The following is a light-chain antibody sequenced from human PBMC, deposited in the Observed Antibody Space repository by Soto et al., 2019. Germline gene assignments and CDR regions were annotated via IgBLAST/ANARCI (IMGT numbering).Light chain of an antibody. CDR2: WAS. V-gene: IGKV4-1*01. CDR1: QSVLYSSNSKNY. Sequence: DIVMTQSPDSLAVSLGERATINCKSSQSVLYSSNSKNYLAWYQQKPGQAPKLLIYWASTRGSGVPDRFSGSGSETDFSLTSSSLQPEDVALYYCHQYYTTPPHTFGQRTKLEIK. CDR3: HQYYTTPPHT. J-gene: IGKJ2*01.